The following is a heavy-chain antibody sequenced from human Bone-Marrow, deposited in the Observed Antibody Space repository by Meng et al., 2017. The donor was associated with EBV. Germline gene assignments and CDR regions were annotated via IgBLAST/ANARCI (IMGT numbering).Heavy chain of an antibody. J-gene: IGHJ4*02. CDR2: INPNSGGT. CDR1: GYTSTGYY. D-gene: IGHD2-2*01. CDR3: TYCSSTSCYDPRFDY. Sequence: GQLVQSGAEVKKPGASVKVSCKASGYTSTGYYMHWVRQAPGQGLEWMGRINPNSGGTNYAQKFQGRVTMTRDTSISTAYMELSRLRSDDTAVYYCTYCSSTSCYDPRFDYWGQGTLVTVSS. V-gene: IGHV1-2*06.